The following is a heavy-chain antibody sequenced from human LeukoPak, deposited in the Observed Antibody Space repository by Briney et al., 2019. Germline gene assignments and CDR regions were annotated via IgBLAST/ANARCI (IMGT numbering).Heavy chain of an antibody. J-gene: IGHJ4*02. V-gene: IGHV1-18*01. CDR2: ISAYNGNK. CDR1: GYTFTSYG. D-gene: IGHD2-2*01. CDR3: ARGCSGTSCYWSDY. Sequence: ASVKVSCKGSGYTFTSYGISWVRQAPGKGLEWMGWISAYNGNKNYAQKLQGRATITTDTSTSTVYMALKSLRSDDTGVYYCARGCSGTSCYWSDYWGQGTLVTVSS.